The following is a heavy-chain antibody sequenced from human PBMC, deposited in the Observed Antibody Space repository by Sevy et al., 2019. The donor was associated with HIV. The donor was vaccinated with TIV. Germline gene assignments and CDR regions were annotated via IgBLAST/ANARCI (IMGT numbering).Heavy chain of an antibody. V-gene: IGHV1-2*02. Sequence: ASVKVSCKASGYPFSGYYIHWVRQAPGQGLEWMGWINPNNGATNYAQTFQGRVTMTWDTSINTAYMDLSRLTSDDTALYYCAREPRYGINAVCYGMDVWGQGTTVTVSS. CDR3: AREPRYGINAVCYGMDV. D-gene: IGHD2-8*01. CDR1: GYPFSGYY. CDR2: INPNNGAT. J-gene: IGHJ6*02.